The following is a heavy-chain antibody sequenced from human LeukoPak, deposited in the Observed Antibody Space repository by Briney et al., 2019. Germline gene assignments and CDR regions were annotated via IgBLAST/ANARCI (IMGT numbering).Heavy chain of an antibody. CDR1: GYSFSSGYY. CDR2: IYHSGST. Sequence: SETLSLTCAVSGYSFSSGYYWGWIRQPPGKGLEWIGSIYHSGSTHYYPSLRSRVTMSVDTSKNQFSLKLSSVTAADTAVYYCARNRTSSSFDYWGQGTRLTVSS. V-gene: IGHV4-38-2*01. J-gene: IGHJ4*02. D-gene: IGHD2-2*01. CDR3: ARNRTSSSFDY.